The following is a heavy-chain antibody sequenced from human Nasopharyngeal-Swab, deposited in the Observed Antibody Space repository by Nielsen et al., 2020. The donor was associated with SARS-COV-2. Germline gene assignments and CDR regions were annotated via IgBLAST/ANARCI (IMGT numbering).Heavy chain of an antibody. CDR2: IYHSGST. CDR3: ARGVYDSSGYLEVDAFDI. J-gene: IGHJ3*02. D-gene: IGHD3-22*01. Sequence: WIRQSPGKGLEWIGYIYHSGSTYYNPSLKSRVTISVDRSKNQFSLKLSSVTAADTAVYYCARGVYDSSGYLEVDAFDIWGQGTMVTVSS. V-gene: IGHV4-30-2*06.